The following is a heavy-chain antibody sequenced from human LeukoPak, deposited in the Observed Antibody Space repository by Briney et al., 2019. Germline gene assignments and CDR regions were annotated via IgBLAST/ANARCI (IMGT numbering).Heavy chain of an antibody. CDR2: IYPGDSDT. D-gene: IGHD3-22*01. CDR1: GYSFTSYW. Sequence: GESLKISCKGSGYSFTSYWISWGRQMPGKGLEWMGIIYPGDSDTRYSPSFQGQVTIPADKSISTAYLQWSSLKASDTAMYYCARVYSSGYYEFDYWGQGTLVTVSS. V-gene: IGHV5-51*01. J-gene: IGHJ4*02. CDR3: ARVYSSGYYEFDY.